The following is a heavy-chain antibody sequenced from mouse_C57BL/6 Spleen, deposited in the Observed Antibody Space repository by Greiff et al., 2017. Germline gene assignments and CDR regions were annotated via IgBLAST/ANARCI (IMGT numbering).Heavy chain of an antibody. V-gene: IGHV1-69*01. CDR2: IDPSDSYT. J-gene: IGHJ4*01. CDR1: GYTFTSYW. CDR3: AVGGYAMDY. Sequence: QVQLQQPGAELVMPGASVKLSCKASGYTFTSYWMHWVKQRPGQGLEWIGEIDPSDSYTNYNQQFKGKSTLTGDTSSSTAYMQLSSLTSEDSAVYYGAVGGYAMDYWGQGTSVTVSS.